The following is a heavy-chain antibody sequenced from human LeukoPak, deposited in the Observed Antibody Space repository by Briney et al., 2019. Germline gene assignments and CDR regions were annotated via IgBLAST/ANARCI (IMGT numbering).Heavy chain of an antibody. CDR1: GYTFTSYG. CDR3: AKDKDYGSGSYDY. Sequence: SCKASGYTFTSYGMSWVRQAPGKGLEWVSAISGSGGTTYYADSVKGRFTISRDNSKNTVYLQMNSLRAEDTAVYYCAKDKDYGSGSYDYWGQGTLVTVSS. D-gene: IGHD3-10*01. CDR2: ISGSGGTT. V-gene: IGHV3-23*01. J-gene: IGHJ4*02.